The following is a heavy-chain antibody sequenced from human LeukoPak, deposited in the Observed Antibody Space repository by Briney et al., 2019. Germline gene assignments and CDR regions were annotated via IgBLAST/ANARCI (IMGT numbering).Heavy chain of an antibody. CDR3: ARSRSPGSSGYYDY. J-gene: IGHJ4*02. CDR1: GYSFTSYW. CDR2: IYPGDSDT. V-gene: IGHV5-51*01. Sequence: GESLKISCKGSGYSFTSYWIGWMLQLPGKGLEWMGIIYPGDSDTRYSPSFQGQVTISADKSISTAYLQWSSLKASDTAMYYRARSRSPGSSGYYDYWGQGTLVTVSS. D-gene: IGHD6-19*01.